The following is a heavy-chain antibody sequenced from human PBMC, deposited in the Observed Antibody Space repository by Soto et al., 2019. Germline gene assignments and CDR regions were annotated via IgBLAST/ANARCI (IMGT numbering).Heavy chain of an antibody. CDR3: ARVTPGNNLYYFSGLDV. V-gene: IGHV3-30-3*01. CDR1: GFTFFTYA. D-gene: IGHD1-1*01. CDR2: ISYEGSNT. Sequence: TWGSLRLSCVASGFTFFTYAIHFFRHSPFKWLQWVALISYEGSNTYYADSVKGRFTISRDNSKNTLYLEMNTLRPEDTAVYYCARVTPGNNLYYFSGLDVWGQGTSVTVSS. J-gene: IGHJ6*02.